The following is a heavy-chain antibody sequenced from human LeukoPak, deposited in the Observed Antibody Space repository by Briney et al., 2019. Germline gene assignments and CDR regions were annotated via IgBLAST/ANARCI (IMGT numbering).Heavy chain of an antibody. D-gene: IGHD6-19*01. Sequence: GASVKVSCKASGYTFTGYYMHWVRQARGQGLEWMGGINPNSGGTNYAQKFQGRVTMTRDTSISTAYMELSRLRSDDTAVYYCARGLLLSSGWYPLDYWGQGTLVTVSS. CDR1: GYTFTGYY. CDR2: INPNSGGT. V-gene: IGHV1-2*02. J-gene: IGHJ4*02. CDR3: ARGLLLSSGWYPLDY.